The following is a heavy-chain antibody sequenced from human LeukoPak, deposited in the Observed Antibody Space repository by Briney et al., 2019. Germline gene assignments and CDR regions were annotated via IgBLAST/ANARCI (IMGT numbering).Heavy chain of an antibody. V-gene: IGHV3-11*01. J-gene: IGHJ4*02. Sequence: GGSLRLSCAASGFTFSDYYMGWIRQAPGKGLEWVSYISSRGSIIYYADSVKGRFTISRDNAKNSLYLQMNSLRVEDTAVYYCGRDYSDWNYDFDYWGQGTLVTVSS. CDR2: ISSRGSII. CDR1: GFTFSDYY. D-gene: IGHD1-7*01. CDR3: GRDYSDWNYDFDY.